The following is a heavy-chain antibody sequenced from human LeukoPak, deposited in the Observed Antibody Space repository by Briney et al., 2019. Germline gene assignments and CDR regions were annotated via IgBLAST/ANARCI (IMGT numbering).Heavy chain of an antibody. CDR2: IKPSGGST. Sequence: ASVKVPCKASGYTFTSYNMHWVRQAPGQGLEWMGIIKPSGGSTTYAQKFQGRVTMTRDMSTSTLYMELSSLRSEDTAVYYCARVRDGYNDAYDIWGQGTMVTVSS. CDR1: GYTFTSYN. D-gene: IGHD5-24*01. J-gene: IGHJ3*02. CDR3: ARVRDGYNDAYDI. V-gene: IGHV1-46*01.